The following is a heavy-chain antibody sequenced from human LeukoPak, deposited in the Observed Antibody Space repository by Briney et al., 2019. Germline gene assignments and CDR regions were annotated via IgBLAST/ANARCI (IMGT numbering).Heavy chain of an antibody. CDR3: ARFKGGTAHFDY. CDR2: IWYDGSNK. CDR1: GFTFSSYG. D-gene: IGHD2-15*01. J-gene: IGHJ4*02. V-gene: IGHV3-33*01. Sequence: GGSLRLSCAASGFTFSSYGMHWVRQAPGKGLEWVAVIWYDGSNKYYADSVKGRFTISRDNSKNTLYLQMNSLRAEDTAVYYCARFKGGTAHFDYWGQGTLVTVSS.